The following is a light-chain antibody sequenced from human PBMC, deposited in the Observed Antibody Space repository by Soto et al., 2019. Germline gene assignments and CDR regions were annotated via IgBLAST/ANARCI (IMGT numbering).Light chain of an antibody. CDR1: QSVSSN. J-gene: IGKJ4*01. CDR3: QQYNDWPPVT. V-gene: IGKV3-15*01. CDR2: GAS. Sequence: VMTQSPCTLSVSPRERATISCRASQSVSSNLAWYQQKPGQAPRLLMYGASTRATGIPARFSGRGSGTEFTLTISSLQSEDFAVYYCQQYNDWPPVTFGGGTKVDIK.